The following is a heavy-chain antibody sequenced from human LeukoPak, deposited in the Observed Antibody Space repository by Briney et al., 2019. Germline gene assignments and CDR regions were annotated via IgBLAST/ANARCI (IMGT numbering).Heavy chain of an antibody. V-gene: IGHV3-23*01. Sequence: LSGGSLRLSCEASGFTFSSHAMSWVRQAPGKGLEWVSVVGDSGSTTIYADSVRGRFTISRDNSKNTVYLQMNSLRAEDTAVYYCAKDRRCSGTSCYGIVDYWGQGTLVTVSS. CDR2: VGDSGSTT. CDR3: AKDRRCSGTSCYGIVDY. D-gene: IGHD2-2*01. CDR1: GFTFSSHA. J-gene: IGHJ4*02.